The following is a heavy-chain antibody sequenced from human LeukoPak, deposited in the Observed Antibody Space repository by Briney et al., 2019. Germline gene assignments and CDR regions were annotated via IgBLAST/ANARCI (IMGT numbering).Heavy chain of an antibody. J-gene: IGHJ4*02. CDR3: VRGVGGSTYLDY. V-gene: IGHV3-74*01. CDR2: IKSDGSWT. D-gene: IGHD3-16*01. Sequence: GGSLRLSCAASGFSLSDHWMHWVRQVPGKGPVWVSRIKSDGSWTNDADSVKGRFTISRDNAKNTLYLQMNSLRVEDTAVYHCVRGVGGSTYLDYWGQGALVTVSS. CDR1: GFSLSDHW.